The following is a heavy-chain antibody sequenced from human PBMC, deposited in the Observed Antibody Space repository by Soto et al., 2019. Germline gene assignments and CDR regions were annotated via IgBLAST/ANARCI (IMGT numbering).Heavy chain of an antibody. CDR2: IYYSGST. J-gene: IGHJ4*02. D-gene: IGHD3-22*01. CDR1: GGSISSGGYY. CDR3: GAIDRNSYDSPSY. V-gene: IGHV4-31*03. Sequence: PSETLSLTCTVSGGSISSGGYYWSWIRQHPGKGLEWIGYIYYSGSTYYNPSLKSRVTISVDTSKNQFSLKLRSVTAADTAVYYCGAIDRNSYDSPSYGGQETWGTAPQ.